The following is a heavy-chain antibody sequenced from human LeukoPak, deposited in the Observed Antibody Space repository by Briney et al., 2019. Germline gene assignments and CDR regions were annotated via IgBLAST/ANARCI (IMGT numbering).Heavy chain of an antibody. J-gene: IGHJ4*02. D-gene: IGHD3/OR15-3a*01. CDR3: ARDGIFGPLVY. CDR1: GFTFNNYA. CDR2: IYYSGST. Sequence: PGGSLRLSCAASGFTFNNYAMNWVRQAPGKGLEWIGYIYYSGSTNYNPSLKSRVTISVDASKNQFSLKLSSVTAADTAVYYCARDGIFGPLVYWGQGTLVTVSS. V-gene: IGHV4-59*01.